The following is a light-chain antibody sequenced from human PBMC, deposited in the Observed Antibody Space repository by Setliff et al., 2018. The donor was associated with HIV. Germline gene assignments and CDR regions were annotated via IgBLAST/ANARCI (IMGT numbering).Light chain of an antibody. V-gene: IGLV2-14*03. CDR3: SSYTSSIPLYV. J-gene: IGLJ1*01. CDR2: DVS. Sequence: PGQSITISCTGTSSDVRTYNFVSWYQQHPGEAPKLIIYDVSYRPSGVSNRFSGSKSANTASLTISGLQAEDEAHYYCSSYTSSIPLYVFGTGTKV. CDR1: SSDVRTYNF.